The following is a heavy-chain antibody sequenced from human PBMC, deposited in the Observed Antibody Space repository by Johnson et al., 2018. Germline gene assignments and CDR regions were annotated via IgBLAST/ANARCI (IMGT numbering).Heavy chain of an antibody. Sequence: QVQLQESGPGLVKHSETLSLTCTVSGGSITSSSNYWGWIRQPPGKGLEWIGSIYFSGSTYYNPSLKSRVTISVDTSKNHFSLKLSSVTAADTAVYYCASPGDYALFEYFHHWGLGTLVTVSS. J-gene: IGHJ1*01. CDR3: ASPGDYALFEYFHH. CDR2: IYFSGST. D-gene: IGHD4-17*01. V-gene: IGHV4-39*07. CDR1: GGSITSSSNY.